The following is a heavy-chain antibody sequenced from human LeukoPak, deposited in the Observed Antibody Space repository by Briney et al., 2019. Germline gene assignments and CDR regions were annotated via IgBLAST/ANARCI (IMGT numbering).Heavy chain of an antibody. D-gene: IGHD6-13*01. CDR3: ASAQPGIAAAGSNYYYYGMDV. V-gene: IGHV3-66*01. CDR1: GFTVSSNY. CDR2: IYSGGST. J-gene: IGHJ6*02. Sequence: QAGGSLRLSCAAPGFTVSSNYMSWVRQAPGKGLEWVSVIYSGGSTYYADSVKGRFTISRDNSKNTLYLQMNSLRAEDTAVYYCASAQPGIAAAGSNYYYYGMDVWGQGTTVTVSS.